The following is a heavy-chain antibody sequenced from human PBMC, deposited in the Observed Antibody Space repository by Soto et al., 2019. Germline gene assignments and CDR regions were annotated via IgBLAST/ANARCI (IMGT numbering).Heavy chain of an antibody. CDR1: GDSVSSNSAA. CDR3: AREPNSSGWSRYYYYYGMDV. J-gene: IGHJ6*02. CDR2: TYYRSKWYN. D-gene: IGHD6-19*01. Sequence: SQTLSLTCVISGDSVSSNSAAWNWIRQSPSRGLEWLGRTYYRSKWYNDYAVSVKSRITINPDTSKNQFSLQLNSVTPEDTAVYYCAREPNSSGWSRYYYYYGMDVWGQGTTVTVSS. V-gene: IGHV6-1*01.